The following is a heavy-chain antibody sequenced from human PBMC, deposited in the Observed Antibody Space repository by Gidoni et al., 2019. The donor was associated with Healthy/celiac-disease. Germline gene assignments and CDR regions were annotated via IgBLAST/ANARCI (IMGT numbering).Heavy chain of an antibody. Sequence: EVQLVESGGGLVKPGGSLRLSCAASGFTFRSYSMNWVRQAPGKGLEWVSSISSSSSYIYYADSVKGRFTISRDNAKNSLYLQMNSLRAEDTAVYYCAREATDIVLVVYSDYWGQGTLVTVSS. D-gene: IGHD2-8*02. J-gene: IGHJ4*02. CDR2: ISSSSSYI. CDR1: GFTFRSYS. V-gene: IGHV3-21*01. CDR3: AREATDIVLVVYSDY.